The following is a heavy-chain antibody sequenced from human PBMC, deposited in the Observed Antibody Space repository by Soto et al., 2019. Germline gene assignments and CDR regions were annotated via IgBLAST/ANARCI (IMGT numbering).Heavy chain of an antibody. V-gene: IGHV4-31*01. Sequence: QVQLQESGPGLVKPSQTLSLTCTVSGGSIRSGTYYWHWIRQHPGKGLEWIGYIYHSGSTYYNPFFDSLVNISLDTSKNHFSLKLSSVTAADTAVYYCARSYGSGNYYRVPSNWFDPWGQGTLVTVSS. D-gene: IGHD3-10*01. J-gene: IGHJ5*02. CDR1: GGSIRSGTYY. CDR2: IYHSGST. CDR3: ARSYGSGNYYRVPSNWFDP.